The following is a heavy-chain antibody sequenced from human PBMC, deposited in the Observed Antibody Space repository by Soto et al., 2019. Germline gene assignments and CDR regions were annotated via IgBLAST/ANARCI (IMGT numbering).Heavy chain of an antibody. CDR2: IVVGSGNT. D-gene: IGHD4-17*01. Sequence: SVKVSCKASGFTFTSSAMQWVRQARGQRLEWIGWIVVGSGNTNYAQKFQERVTITRDMSTSTAYMELSSLRSEDTAVYYCVASAMTTVTTIGYWGQGTLVTVSS. V-gene: IGHV1-58*02. CDR3: VASAMTTVTTIGY. J-gene: IGHJ4*02. CDR1: GFTFTSSA.